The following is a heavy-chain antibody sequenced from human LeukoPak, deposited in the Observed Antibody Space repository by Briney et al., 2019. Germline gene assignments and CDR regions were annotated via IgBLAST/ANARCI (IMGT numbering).Heavy chain of an antibody. CDR3: AKELAAGYYYYGMDV. D-gene: IGHD6-13*01. Sequence: GRSLRLSCAASGFTFDDYAMHWVRQAPGKGLEWVSGISWNSGSIGYADSVKGRFTISRDNAKNSLYLQMNSLRAEDTALYYCAKELAAGYYYYGMDVWGQGTTVTVSS. J-gene: IGHJ6*02. V-gene: IGHV3-9*01. CDR2: ISWNSGSI. CDR1: GFTFDDYA.